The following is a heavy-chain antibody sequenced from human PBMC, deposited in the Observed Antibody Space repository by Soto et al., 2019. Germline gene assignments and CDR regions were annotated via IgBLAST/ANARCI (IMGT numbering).Heavy chain of an antibody. CDR3: ARGLSRQFLSSSSGWGGNWFDP. CDR1: GGSVSSGSYY. CDR2: IYYSGST. D-gene: IGHD6-6*01. Sequence: SETLSLTCTVSGGSVSSGSYYWSWIRQPPGKGLEWIGYIYYSGSTNYNPSLKSRVTISVDTSKNQFYLKLSSVTAAYTAVYYCARGLSRQFLSSSSGWGGNWFDPWGQVTLVTVSS. V-gene: IGHV4-61*01. J-gene: IGHJ5*02.